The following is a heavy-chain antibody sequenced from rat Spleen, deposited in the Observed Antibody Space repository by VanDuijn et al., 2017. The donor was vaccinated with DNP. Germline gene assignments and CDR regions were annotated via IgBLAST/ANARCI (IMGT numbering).Heavy chain of an antibody. V-gene: IGHV2S18*01. CDR1: GFSLTSYS. D-gene: IGHD1-2*01. J-gene: IGHJ3*01. CDR3: ARDHHSSYTHWFAY. Sequence: QVQLKESGPGLVQPSETLSLTCTVSGFSLTSYSVHWVRQHSGKSLEWMGRMWSDGDTSYNSAFTSRLSISRDTSKSQVFLKMNGLQTEDTATYYCARDHHSSYTHWFAYWGQGTLVTVSS. CDR2: MWSDGDT.